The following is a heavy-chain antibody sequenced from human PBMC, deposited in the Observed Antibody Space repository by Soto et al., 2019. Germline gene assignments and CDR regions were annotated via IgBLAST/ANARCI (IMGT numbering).Heavy chain of an antibody. D-gene: IGHD1-1*01. CDR1: GGSISSSSYY. Sequence: SETLSLTCTVSGGSISSSSYYWGWIRQPPGKGLEWIGSIYYSGSTYYNPSLKSRVTISVDTSKNQFSLKLSSVTAADTAVYYCARPKLERSHYFDYWGQGTLVTVSS. J-gene: IGHJ4*02. V-gene: IGHV4-39*01. CDR2: IYYSGST. CDR3: ARPKLERSHYFDY.